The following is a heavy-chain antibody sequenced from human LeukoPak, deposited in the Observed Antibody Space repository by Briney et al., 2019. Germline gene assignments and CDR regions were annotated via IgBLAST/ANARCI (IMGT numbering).Heavy chain of an antibody. V-gene: IGHV3-23*01. CDR3: ARGDDIGKHPTRALYFDN. D-gene: IGHD3-10*01. CDR1: GFTFSRHA. Sequence: GGSLRLSCAASGFTFSRHAMNWVRQAPGKGLEWVSTTGLNSVDTLCADSVQGRFTISRDNSKNTLDLQMDNLRVDDTAVYYCARGDDIGKHPTRALYFDNWGQGTLVTVSS. J-gene: IGHJ4*02. CDR2: TGLNSVDT.